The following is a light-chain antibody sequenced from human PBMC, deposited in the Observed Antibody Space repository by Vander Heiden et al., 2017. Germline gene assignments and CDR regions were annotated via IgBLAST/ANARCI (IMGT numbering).Light chain of an antibody. CDR3: QQDYSTPQT. CDR2: WAS. CDR1: QSVVDSSNNKNY. Sequence: DIVMTQSPDSLAVPRGETAPCNCNASQSVVDSSNNKNYLAWYQQKPGQPPKLLIYWASTRQSGVPDRFSGSGSGTDFTLTISSLQAEDVAVYYCQQDYSTPQTFGQGTKVEIK. J-gene: IGKJ1*01. V-gene: IGKV4-1*01.